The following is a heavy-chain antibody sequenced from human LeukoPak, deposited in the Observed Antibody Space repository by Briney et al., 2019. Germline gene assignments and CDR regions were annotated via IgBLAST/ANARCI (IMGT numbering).Heavy chain of an antibody. CDR3: ARVTRELLNFDY. Sequence: SETLSLTCTVSGGSVSSGSCYWSWIRQPPGKGLEWIGYIYYSGSTNYNPSLKSRVTISVDTSKNQFSLKLSSVTAADTVVYYCARVTRELLNFDYWGQGTLVTVSS. CDR1: GGSVSSGSCY. CDR2: IYYSGST. V-gene: IGHV4-61*01. J-gene: IGHJ4*02. D-gene: IGHD1-26*01.